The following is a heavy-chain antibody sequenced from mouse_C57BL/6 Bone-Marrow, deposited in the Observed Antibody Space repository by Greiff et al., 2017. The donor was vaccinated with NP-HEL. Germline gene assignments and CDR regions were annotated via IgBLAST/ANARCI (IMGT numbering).Heavy chain of an antibody. V-gene: IGHV10-1*01. D-gene: IGHD1-1*01. CDR1: GFSFNTYA. CDR3: VRGNYYGSSYEYFDV. J-gene: IGHJ1*03. Sequence: EVKVVESGGGLVQPKGSLKLSCAASGFSFNTYAMNWVRQAPGKGLEWVARIRSKSNNYATYYADSVKDRFTISRDDSESMLYLQMNNLKTEDTAMYYCVRGNYYGSSYEYFDVWGTGTTVTVSS. CDR2: IRSKSNNYAT.